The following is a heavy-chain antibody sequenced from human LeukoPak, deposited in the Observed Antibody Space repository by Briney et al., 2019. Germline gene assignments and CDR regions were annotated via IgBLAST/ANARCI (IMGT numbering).Heavy chain of an antibody. CDR1: GFTFSSYR. J-gene: IGHJ4*02. Sequence: AGGSLRLSCAASGFTFSSYRMNWVRQAPGKGLEWVSSISSSSSYIYYADSVKGRFTISRDNAKNSLYLQMNSLRAEDTAVYYCARSGYGSRWYFFDHWGQGTLVTVSS. CDR2: ISSSSSYI. V-gene: IGHV3-21*01. CDR3: ARSGYGSRWYFFDH. D-gene: IGHD6-13*01.